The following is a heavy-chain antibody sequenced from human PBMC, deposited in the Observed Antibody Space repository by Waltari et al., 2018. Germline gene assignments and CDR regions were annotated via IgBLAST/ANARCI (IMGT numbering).Heavy chain of an antibody. D-gene: IGHD6-19*01. CDR1: GDSIDTSTYY. J-gene: IGHJ4*02. Sequence: QLQLQESGPGLVKPSETLSLTCTVSGDSIDTSTYYWGWIRQPPGKGLEWIGSIYYSGSTYYNPSLKSRVTISVDTSKNQFSLKLSSVTAADTAVFYCASLKLGYISGWVFDYWGQGTLVTVSS. V-gene: IGHV4-39*01. CDR2: IYYSGST. CDR3: ASLKLGYISGWVFDY.